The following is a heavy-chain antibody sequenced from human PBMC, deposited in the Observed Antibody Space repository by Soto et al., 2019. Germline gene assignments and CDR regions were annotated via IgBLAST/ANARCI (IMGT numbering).Heavy chain of an antibody. V-gene: IGHV3-33*01. Sequence: GGSLRLSVAASEFTFISDGMHWVRQAPGKGLEWVAVIWYDGSNKYYADSVKGRFTISRDNSKNTLYLQMNSLRAEDTAVYYCARDSVLLWFGEPTGFDYWGQGTLVTVS. CDR3: ARDSVLLWFGEPTGFDY. J-gene: IGHJ4*02. D-gene: IGHD3-10*01. CDR1: EFTFISDG. CDR2: IWYDGSNK.